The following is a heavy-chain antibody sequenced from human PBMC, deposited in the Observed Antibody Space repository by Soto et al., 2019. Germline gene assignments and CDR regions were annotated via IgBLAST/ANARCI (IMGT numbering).Heavy chain of an antibody. CDR2: IYYSGST. CDR1: GGSISSGGYY. Sequence: QVQLQESGPGLVKPSQTLSLTCTVSGGSISSGGYYWSWIRQHPGKGLEWIGYIYYSGSTYYNPSLKTRVTIAVDPAKNQFPLKLSSVTAADTAVYYCARDPGLLFGAAAGFDYWGQGTLVTVSS. V-gene: IGHV4-31*03. D-gene: IGHD6-13*01. J-gene: IGHJ4*02. CDR3: ARDPGLLFGAAAGFDY.